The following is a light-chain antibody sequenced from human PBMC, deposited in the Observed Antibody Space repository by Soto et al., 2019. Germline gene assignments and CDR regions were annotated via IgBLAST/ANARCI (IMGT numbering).Light chain of an antibody. CDR3: QKYNSAPPT. J-gene: IGKJ1*01. CDR2: AAS. V-gene: IGKV1-27*01. CDR1: QGISNY. Sequence: DIQMTQSPSSLSASVGDRVTITCRASQGISNYLAWYQQKPGKVPKLLIYAASTLQSGVPSRFSGSGSGTDFPLTISRLQPEDVATYYCQKYNSAPPTFGQGTKVEIK.